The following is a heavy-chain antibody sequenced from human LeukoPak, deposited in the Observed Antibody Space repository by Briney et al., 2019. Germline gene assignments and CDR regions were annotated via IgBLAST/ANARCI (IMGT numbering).Heavy chain of an antibody. CDR2: ISSSSNI. D-gene: IGHD1-1*01. CDR1: GFTFSSYS. CDR3: ATDSPETAAFDY. J-gene: IGHJ4*02. Sequence: GGSLRLSCAASGFTFSSYSMNWVRQAPGKGLEWVSYISSSSNIYYADSVKGRFTISRDNAKNSLYLQMDSLRAEDTAVYYCATDSPETAAFDYWGQGTLVTVSS. V-gene: IGHV3-48*04.